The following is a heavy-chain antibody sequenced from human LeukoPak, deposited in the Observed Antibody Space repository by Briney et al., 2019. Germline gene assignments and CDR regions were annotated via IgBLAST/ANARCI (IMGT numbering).Heavy chain of an antibody. D-gene: IGHD2-8*01. CDR3: ARDRFSVLYQNSVHYYYYMDV. J-gene: IGHJ6*03. CDR2: IKQDGSEK. CDR1: GFTFSSYW. Sequence: GGSLRLSCAASGFTFSSYWMSWVRQAPGKGLEWVANIKQDGSEKYYVDSVKGRFTISRDNAKNSLYLQMNSLRAEDTAVYYCARDRFSVLYQNSVHYYYYMDVWGKGTTVTVSS. V-gene: IGHV3-7*03.